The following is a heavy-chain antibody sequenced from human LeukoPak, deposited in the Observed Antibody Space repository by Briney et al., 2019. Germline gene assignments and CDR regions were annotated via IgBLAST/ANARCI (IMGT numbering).Heavy chain of an antibody. J-gene: IGHJ4*02. CDR3: ARYGGQTTVVT. CDR2: INGDESAT. Sequence: PGGSLRLSCAASGFTFSSYWMHWVRQAPGKGLVRISCINGDESATGYADSVKGRYTTSRDNAKNTLYLQMNSLRAEDSAVYYCARYGGQTTVVTWGQGTLVTVSS. V-gene: IGHV3-74*01. CDR1: GFTFSSYW. D-gene: IGHD4-23*01.